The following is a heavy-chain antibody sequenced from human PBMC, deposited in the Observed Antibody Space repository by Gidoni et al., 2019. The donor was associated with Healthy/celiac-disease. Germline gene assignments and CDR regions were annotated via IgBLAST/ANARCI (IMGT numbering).Heavy chain of an antibody. D-gene: IGHD3-22*01. CDR1: GGSFSGYY. Sequence: QVQLLQWCAGLLKPSETLSLTCALYGGSFSGYYWSWIRQPPRKGLDRIGEMYHSGSTNYNPSLKSRVTISENTSKNQFSLKLSSVTAADTAVYYCARGVMVFTNYDAFDIWGQGTVVTVSS. CDR2: MYHSGST. J-gene: IGHJ3*02. V-gene: IGHV4-34*01. CDR3: ARGVMVFTNYDAFDI.